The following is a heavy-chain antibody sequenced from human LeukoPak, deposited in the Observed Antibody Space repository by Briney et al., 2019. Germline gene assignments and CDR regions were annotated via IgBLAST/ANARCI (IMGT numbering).Heavy chain of an antibody. CDR2: IYYSGST. CDR3: ARPAAGTPL. CDR1: GGSISSSSYY. Sequence: SETLSLTCTVSGGSISSSSYYWGWIRQPPGKGLEWIGSIYYSGSTYYNPSLKSRVTISVDTSKNQFSLKLSSVTAADTAVYYCARPAAGTPLWGKGTTVTVSS. J-gene: IGHJ6*04. D-gene: IGHD6-13*01. V-gene: IGHV4-39*07.